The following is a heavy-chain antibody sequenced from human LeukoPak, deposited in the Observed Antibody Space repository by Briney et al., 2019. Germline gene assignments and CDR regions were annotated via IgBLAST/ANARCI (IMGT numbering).Heavy chain of an antibody. CDR2: ISGNGGSR. V-gene: IGHV3-64*01. J-gene: IGHJ4*02. D-gene: IGHD5-18*01. Sequence: GGSLTLSCAASGFTFSTYTMHWVRQAPGKGLEYVSSISGNGGSREYANSVKGRFTISRDNSRNTLYLQMGSLRAEDMAVYYCARDAGYVRFDFWGQGTLATVSS. CDR1: GFTFSTYT. CDR3: ARDAGYVRFDF.